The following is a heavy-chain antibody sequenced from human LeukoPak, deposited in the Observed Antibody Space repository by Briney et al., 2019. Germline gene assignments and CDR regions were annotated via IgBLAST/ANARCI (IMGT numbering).Heavy chain of an antibody. J-gene: IGHJ4*02. CDR1: GYTLTELS. V-gene: IGHV7-4-1*02. Sequence: APVKVSCKVSGYTLTELSMHWVRQAPGQGLEWMGWINTNTGNPTYAQGFTGRFVFSLDTSVSTAYLQISSLKAEDTAVYYCARDLERFDYWGQGTLVTVSS. CDR2: INTNTGNP. CDR3: ARDLERFDY. D-gene: IGHD1-1*01.